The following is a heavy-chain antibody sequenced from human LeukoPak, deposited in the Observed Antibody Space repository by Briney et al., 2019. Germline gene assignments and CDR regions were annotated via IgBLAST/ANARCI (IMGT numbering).Heavy chain of an antibody. CDR3: ARDRQTFYDYVGGNYRFYFDY. D-gene: IGHD3-16*02. J-gene: IGHJ4*02. Sequence: PSETLSLTCTVSGGSISSYYWSWIRQPPGKGLEWIGYIYYSGSTNYNPSLKSRVTISVDTSKKQFSLKLSSVTAADTAVYYCARDRQTFYDYVGGNYRFYFDYWGQGTLVTVSS. CDR2: IYYSGST. CDR1: GGSISSYY. V-gene: IGHV4-59*12.